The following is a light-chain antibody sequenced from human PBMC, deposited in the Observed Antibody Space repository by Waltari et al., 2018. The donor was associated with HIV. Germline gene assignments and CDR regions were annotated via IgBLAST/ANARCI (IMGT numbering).Light chain of an antibody. V-gene: IGLV3-27*01. J-gene: IGLJ2*01. CDR3: YSTSEDNVV. CDR1: KLPEKY. Sequence: SYELTQPSSVSVSPGQTARITCSGDKLPEKYARWFQQRPGQAPVLVIYKDTERPSCVSERFSGSSSGTTVTLTITGAQVEDEADYYCYSTSEDNVVFGGGTKLMVL. CDR2: KDT.